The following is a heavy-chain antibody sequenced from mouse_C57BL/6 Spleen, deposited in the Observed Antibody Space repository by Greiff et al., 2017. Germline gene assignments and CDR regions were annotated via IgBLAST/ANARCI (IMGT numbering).Heavy chain of an antibody. Sequence: EVKLQESGPGLVKPSQSLSLTCSVTGYSITSGYYWNWIRQFPGNKLEWMGYISYDGSNNYNPSLKNRISITRDTSKNQFFLKLNSVTTEDTATYYCARDYSLFAYWGQGTLVTVSA. CDR2: ISYDGSN. V-gene: IGHV3-6*01. CDR1: GYSITSGYY. CDR3: ARDYSLFAY. D-gene: IGHD1-1*01. J-gene: IGHJ3*01.